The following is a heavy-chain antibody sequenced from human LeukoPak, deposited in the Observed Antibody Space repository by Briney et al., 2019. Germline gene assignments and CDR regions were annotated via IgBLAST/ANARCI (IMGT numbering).Heavy chain of an antibody. CDR2: IYYSGNT. CDR1: GGSISSYY. D-gene: IGHD6-19*01. CDR3: ARESSSGWXXYFDY. Sequence: SETLSLTCTVSGGSISSYYRSWIRQPPGKGLEWIGYIYYSGNTKYNPSLKSRVTISVDTSKNQFSLKLSSVTAADTAVYYCARESSSGWXXYFDYWGQXXLVXXSS. V-gene: IGHV4-59*01. J-gene: IGHJ4*02.